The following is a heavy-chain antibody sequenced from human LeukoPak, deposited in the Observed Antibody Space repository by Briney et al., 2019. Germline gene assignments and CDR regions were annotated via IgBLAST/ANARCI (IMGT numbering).Heavy chain of an antibody. D-gene: IGHD1-26*01. V-gene: IGHV4-59*08. CDR1: GGSISSYY. J-gene: IGHJ6*02. CDR3: ARQIRIVGASYYYYYGMDV. CDR2: IYYSGST. Sequence: SETLSLTCTVSGGSISSYYWSWIRQPPGKGLEGIGYIYYSGSTNYNPSLKSRVTISVDTSKNQFSLKLSSVTAADTAVYYCARQIRIVGASYYYYYGMDVWGQGTTVTVSS.